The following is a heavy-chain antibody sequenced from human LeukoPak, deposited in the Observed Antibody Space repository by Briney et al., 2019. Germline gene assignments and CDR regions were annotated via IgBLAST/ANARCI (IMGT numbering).Heavy chain of an antibody. CDR1: GFTFSSYA. CDR2: ISGSGGST. D-gene: IGHD3-3*01. CDR3: ARVLDYDFWSGPFDY. Sequence: PGGSLRLSCAASGFTFSSYAMSWIRQAPGKGLEWVSAISGSGGSTYYADSVKGRFTISRDNSKNTLYLQMNSLRAEDTAVYYCARVLDYDFWSGPFDYWGQGTLVIVSS. J-gene: IGHJ4*02. V-gene: IGHV3-23*01.